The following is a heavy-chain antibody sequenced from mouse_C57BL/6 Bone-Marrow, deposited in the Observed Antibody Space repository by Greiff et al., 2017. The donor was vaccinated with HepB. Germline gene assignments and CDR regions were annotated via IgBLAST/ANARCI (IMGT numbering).Heavy chain of an antibody. J-gene: IGHJ1*03. Sequence: DVHLVESGGGLVKPGGSLKLSCAASGFTFSSYAMSWVRQTPEKRLEWVATISDGGSYTYYPDNVKGRFTISRDNAKNNLYLQMSHLKSEDTAMYYCARPSAWYFDVWGTGTTVTVSS. V-gene: IGHV5-4*01. CDR2: ISDGGSYT. CDR3: ARPSAWYFDV. CDR1: GFTFSSYA.